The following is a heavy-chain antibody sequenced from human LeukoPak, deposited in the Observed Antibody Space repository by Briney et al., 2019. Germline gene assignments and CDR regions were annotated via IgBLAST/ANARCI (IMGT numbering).Heavy chain of an antibody. D-gene: IGHD5-24*01. CDR3: AKARREGYNTFDY. CDR2: ISYDGSNK. V-gene: IGHV3-30*18. CDR1: GFTFSSYG. Sequence: PGGSLRLSCAASGFTFSSYGMHWVRQAPGKGLEWVAVISYDGSNKYYADSVKGRFTISRDNSKNTLYLQMNSLRAEDTAVYYCAKARREGYNTFDYWGQGTLVTVSS. J-gene: IGHJ4*02.